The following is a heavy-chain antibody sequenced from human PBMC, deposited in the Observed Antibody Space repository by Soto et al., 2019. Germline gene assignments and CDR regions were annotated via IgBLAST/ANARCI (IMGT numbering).Heavy chain of an antibody. Sequence: PWWSLRLSCSASVFTFSGSAMHWFRQASGKGLEWVGRIRSEANSYATAYAVSVKGKFTISRDDSRNTAYLQMNSLKTEDTAVYYCARGVYDFWSGHPKGLDYWGQGTVVTVSS. V-gene: IGHV3-73*01. D-gene: IGHD3-3*01. CDR3: ARGVYDFWSGHPKGLDY. CDR2: IRSEANSYAT. J-gene: IGHJ4*02. CDR1: VFTFSGSA.